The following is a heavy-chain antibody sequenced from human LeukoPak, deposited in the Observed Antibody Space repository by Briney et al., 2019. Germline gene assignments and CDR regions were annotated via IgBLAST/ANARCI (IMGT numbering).Heavy chain of an antibody. D-gene: IGHD3-22*01. CDR1: GDAVSRSDSY. J-gene: IGHJ1*01. Sequence: SETLSLTCSVSGDAVSRSDSYWDWIRQPPGKGLEWIGTIYSGRTYYSLSLKSRVTMAVDPSNNQFSLNLRSVLAADTAVYYCARRRFYDGCRYLVGGWG. CDR3: ARRRFYDGCRYLVGG. V-gene: IGHV4-39*01. CDR2: IYSGRT.